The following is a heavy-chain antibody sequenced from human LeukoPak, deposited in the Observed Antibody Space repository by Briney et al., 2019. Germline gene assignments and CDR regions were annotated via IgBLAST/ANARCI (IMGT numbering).Heavy chain of an antibody. CDR2: INIDGSDT. Sequence: PGGSLRLSCAASGFAFSTYWMHWVRQTPGKGLVWVSRINIDGSDTTYADSVKGRFTISRDNAKNTLYLQMNSLRAEDTAVYYRVRDFRYSPDYWGQGTLVTVSS. CDR1: GFAFSTYW. D-gene: IGHD5-12*01. CDR3: VRDFRYSPDY. J-gene: IGHJ4*02. V-gene: IGHV3-74*01.